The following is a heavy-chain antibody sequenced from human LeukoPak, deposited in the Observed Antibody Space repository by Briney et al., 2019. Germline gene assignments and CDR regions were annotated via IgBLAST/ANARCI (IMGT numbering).Heavy chain of an antibody. Sequence: PGRSLRLSCAASGFTFSSYAMHWVRQAPGKGLEWVAVISYDGSNKYYADSVKGRFTISRDNAKNSLYLQMNSLRAEDTAVYYCARGPIAAAGTSYYYYYYMDVWGKGTTVTISS. CDR2: ISYDGSNK. V-gene: IGHV3-30*04. J-gene: IGHJ6*03. CDR1: GFTFSSYA. CDR3: ARGPIAAAGTSYYYYYYMDV. D-gene: IGHD6-13*01.